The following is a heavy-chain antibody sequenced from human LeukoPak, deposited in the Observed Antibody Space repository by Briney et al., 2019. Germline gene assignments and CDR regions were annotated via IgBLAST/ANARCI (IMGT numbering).Heavy chain of an antibody. CDR2: IGESGAT. Sequence: GGSLRLSCAASGVTFSSSAFSWVRQAPGKGLEWVSTIGESGATYYADSVKGRFIISRDNPKGTLYLQLNGLRAGDTAVYYCARDSDHTSMLFKGFDYWGQGTLVTVSS. V-gene: IGHV3-23*01. CDR3: ARDSDHTSMLFKGFDY. J-gene: IGHJ4*02. D-gene: IGHD5-18*01. CDR1: GVTFSSSA.